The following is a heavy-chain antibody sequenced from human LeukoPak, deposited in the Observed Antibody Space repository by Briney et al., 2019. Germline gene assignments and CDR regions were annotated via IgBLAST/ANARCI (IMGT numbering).Heavy chain of an antibody. D-gene: IGHD2-2*01. Sequence: ASVKVSCKASGYTFTSYGISWVRQAPGQGLEWMGWISAYNGNTNYAQKLQGRVTMTTDTSTSTAYMELRSLRSDDTAVYYCARERTGVVPAAAHVRGSLDYWGQGTLVTVSS. CDR3: ARERTGVVPAAAHVRGSLDY. V-gene: IGHV1-18*01. CDR2: ISAYNGNT. CDR1: GYTFTSYG. J-gene: IGHJ4*02.